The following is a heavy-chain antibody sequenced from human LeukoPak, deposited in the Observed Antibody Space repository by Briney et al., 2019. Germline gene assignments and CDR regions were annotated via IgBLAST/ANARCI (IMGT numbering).Heavy chain of an antibody. CDR3: ARIHYDYVRGTYRYTRFDP. Sequence: GASVKVSCKASGYTFTSYGISWVRQAPGQGLEWMGWISAYNGNTNYAQKLQGRVSMTRDTSISTAYMELSSLRSDDTAVYYCARIHYDYVRGTYRYTRFDPWGQGTLVTVSS. CDR1: GYTFTSYG. D-gene: IGHD3-16*02. V-gene: IGHV1-18*01. J-gene: IGHJ5*02. CDR2: ISAYNGNT.